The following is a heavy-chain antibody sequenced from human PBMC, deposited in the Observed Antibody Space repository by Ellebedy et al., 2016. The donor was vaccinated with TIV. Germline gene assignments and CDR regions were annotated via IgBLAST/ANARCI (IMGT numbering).Heavy chain of an antibody. CDR3: ARFGGTLQLLIDY. Sequence: AASVKVSCKASGYTFTDYFLHWARQAPGQGLEWVGWINPNSGGTGSAQKFQGRVTMTRDASISTVYMELSSLRFDDTAVYYCARFGGTLQLLIDYWGQGTPVTVSS. D-gene: IGHD1-1*01. J-gene: IGHJ4*02. V-gene: IGHV1-2*02. CDR2: INPNSGGT. CDR1: GYTFTDYF.